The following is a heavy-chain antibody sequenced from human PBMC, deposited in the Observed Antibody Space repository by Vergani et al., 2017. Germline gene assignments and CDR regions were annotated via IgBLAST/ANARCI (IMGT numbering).Heavy chain of an antibody. V-gene: IGHV4-4*07. CDR1: GGPIRSYY. Sequence: QVQLQEFCPGLVKPSETLSLTLTVFGGPIRSYYWSWIRQPAGKGLEWVGRIYASGRSNYNPPLKSRVTMSVDTSKNQFSLKLSSVTAADTAVYYCVREVVVPAARGGFDPWGQGTLVTVSS. CDR2: IYASGRS. J-gene: IGHJ5*02. CDR3: VREVVVPAARGGFDP. D-gene: IGHD2-2*01.